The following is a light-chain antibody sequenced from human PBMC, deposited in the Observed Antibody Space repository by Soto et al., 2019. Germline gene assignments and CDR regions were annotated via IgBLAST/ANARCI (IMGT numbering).Light chain of an antibody. CDR1: QAVSNNY. CDR3: QQYARSPWT. CDR2: GAS. J-gene: IGKJ1*01. V-gene: IGKV3-20*01. Sequence: ETVLTQSPGSLSLSPGDRATLSCRASQAVSNNYLAWFQQKPGQAPRLLIYGASTRAAGIPARFSGSGSGTVFTLTISRLEAEDLAVYYCQQYARSPWTFGQGTKVEAK.